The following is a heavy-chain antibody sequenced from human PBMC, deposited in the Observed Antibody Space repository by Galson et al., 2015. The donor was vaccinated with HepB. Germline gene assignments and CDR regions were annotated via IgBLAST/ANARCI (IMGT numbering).Heavy chain of an antibody. CDR3: ARAAKWHYDFWSGYLSGSWFDP. D-gene: IGHD3-3*01. Sequence: SVKVSCKASGYTFTSYDINWVRQATGQGLEWMGWMNPNSGKTGYAQKFQGRVTMTRDTSIGTAYMELSSLRPEDTAVYYWARAAKWHYDFWSGYLSGSWFDPWGQGTLVTVSS. V-gene: IGHV1-8*01. J-gene: IGHJ5*02. CDR2: MNPNSGKT. CDR1: GYTFTSYD.